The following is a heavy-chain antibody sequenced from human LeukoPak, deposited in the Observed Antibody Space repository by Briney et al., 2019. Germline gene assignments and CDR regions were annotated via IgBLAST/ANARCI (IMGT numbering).Heavy chain of an antibody. V-gene: IGHV3-30*02. CDR2: IQDDGAKT. CDR1: GFTFNTYP. J-gene: IGHJ3*02. CDR3: AKMKTYYYDSSGYYRDAFDI. Sequence: GGSLRLSCAASGFTFNTYPMHWVRQAPGKGLEWVALIQDDGAKTNYADSVRGRFTISRDNSKNTLYLQMNSLRAEDTAVYYCAKMKTYYYDSSGYYRDAFDIWGQGTMVTVS. D-gene: IGHD3-22*01.